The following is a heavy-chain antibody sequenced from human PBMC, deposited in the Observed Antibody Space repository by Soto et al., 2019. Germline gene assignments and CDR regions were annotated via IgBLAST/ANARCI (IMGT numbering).Heavy chain of an antibody. J-gene: IGHJ3*01. D-gene: IGHD2-21*02. Sequence: SLRLSCAASGFTFSNYGMHWVRQAPGKGLEWVAIIWYDGSNKYYADSVKGRFTISRDNSKNTLYLQMNSLRAEDTAVYYCARGDRGAFDLWGQGTMVTVSS. V-gene: IGHV3-33*01. CDR2: IWYDGSNK. CDR1: GFTFSNYG. CDR3: ARGDRGAFDL.